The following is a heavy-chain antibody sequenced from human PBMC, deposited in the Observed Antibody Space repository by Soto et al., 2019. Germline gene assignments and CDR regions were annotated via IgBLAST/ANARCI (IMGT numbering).Heavy chain of an antibody. CDR1: GFTFSSYW. CDR2: INSDGSYT. D-gene: IGHD3-22*01. Sequence: PGGSLRLSCAASGFTFSSYWMHWVRQAPGKGLVWVARINSDGSYTTYADSVKGRFTISRDNAKNTLYLQMNSLRAEDTAVYYCARDGYDYDSSGDYFGYWGQGTLLTVSS. V-gene: IGHV3-74*03. J-gene: IGHJ4*02. CDR3: ARDGYDYDSSGDYFGY.